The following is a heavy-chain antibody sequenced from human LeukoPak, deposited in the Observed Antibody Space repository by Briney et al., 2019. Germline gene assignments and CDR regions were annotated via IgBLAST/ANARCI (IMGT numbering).Heavy chain of an antibody. CDR1: GFAFSDHY. V-gene: IGHV3-11*01. D-gene: IGHD2-21*02. CDR3: ASHIVVVTATHDAFDI. Sequence: GGSLRLSCAAAGFAFSDHYMSWIRQAPGKGLEWVSYISRSGNTIYYADSVKGRFTISRDNAKNSLYLQMNSLRAEDTAVYYCASHIVVVTATHDAFDIWGQGTMVTVSS. CDR2: ISRSGNTI. J-gene: IGHJ3*02.